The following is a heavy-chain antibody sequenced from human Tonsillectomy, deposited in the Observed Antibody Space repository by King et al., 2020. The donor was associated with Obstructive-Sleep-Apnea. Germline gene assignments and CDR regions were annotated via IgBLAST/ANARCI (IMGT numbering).Heavy chain of an antibody. CDR2: IYQSGST. Sequence: VQLQESGPGLVKPSETLSLTCSVSGSSISSGHYWGWIRQPPGKGMEWIGSIYQSGSTYYNPSLKSRVTISVDTSKNQFSLKLSSVTAADTAVYYCARVGGPFDFWGQGTLVTVSS. CDR1: GSSISSGHY. D-gene: IGHD3-16*01. V-gene: IGHV4-38-2*02. J-gene: IGHJ4*02. CDR3: ARVGGPFDF.